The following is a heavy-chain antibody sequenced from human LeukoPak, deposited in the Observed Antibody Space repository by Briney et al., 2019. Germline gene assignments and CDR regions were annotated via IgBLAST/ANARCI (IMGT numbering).Heavy chain of an antibody. Sequence: AGGSLRLSCAASGFTFSRYGMHWARQAPGKGLEWAAFIRYDGSNKYYADSVKGRFTISRDNSKNTLYLEMNSLRAEDTAVYYCASKECTNGVCYVDYWGQGTLVTVSS. CDR3: ASKECTNGVCYVDY. J-gene: IGHJ4*02. CDR1: GFTFSRYG. D-gene: IGHD2-8*01. CDR2: IRYDGSNK. V-gene: IGHV3-30*02.